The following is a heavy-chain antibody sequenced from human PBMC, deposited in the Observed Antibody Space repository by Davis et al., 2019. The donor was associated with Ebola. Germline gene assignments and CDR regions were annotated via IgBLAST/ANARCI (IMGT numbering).Heavy chain of an antibody. CDR1: GFTFSSYW. D-gene: IGHD2-15*01. CDR3: ARDSRGGYCSGGSCLYYGMDV. Sequence: GESLKISCAASGFTFSSYWMSWVRQAPGKGLEWVANRKQDGSEKYYVDSVKGRFTISRDNAKNSLYLQMNSLRAEDTAVYYCARDSRGGYCSGGSCLYYGMDVWGKGTTVTVSS. J-gene: IGHJ6*04. V-gene: IGHV3-7*01. CDR2: RKQDGSEK.